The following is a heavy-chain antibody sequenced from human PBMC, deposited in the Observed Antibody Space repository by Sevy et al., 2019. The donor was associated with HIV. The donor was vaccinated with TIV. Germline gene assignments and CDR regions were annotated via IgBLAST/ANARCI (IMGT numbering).Heavy chain of an antibody. CDR3: ARAHTSGWFHY. D-gene: IGHD6-19*01. Sequence: SETLSLTCTVSGSSISGFSWSWIRQPPGKGLEWIGYFYNSGRTNYNPSLKSRVTISVDTSKNQFSLELNSVTAADTAVYYCARAHTSGWFHYWGQRTLVTVSS. J-gene: IGHJ4*02. CDR1: GSSISGFS. CDR2: FYNSGRT. V-gene: IGHV4-59*08.